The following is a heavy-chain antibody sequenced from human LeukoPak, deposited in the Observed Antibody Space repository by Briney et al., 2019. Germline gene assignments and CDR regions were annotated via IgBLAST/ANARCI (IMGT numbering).Heavy chain of an antibody. CDR3: ARIPLGYSGAYYFVY. V-gene: IGHV4-4*09. CDR2: ISSSGSI. D-gene: IGHD5-12*01. Sequence: SETLSLTCTVSRGSISGSIRSYYWSWLRQPPGRGLEWIGYISSSGSINDNPSLRSRVTISVDTSKHQFFLNLSSVSAADTAVYYCARIPLGYSGAYYFVYWGQGALVTVSP. CDR1: RGSISGSIRSYY. J-gene: IGHJ4*02.